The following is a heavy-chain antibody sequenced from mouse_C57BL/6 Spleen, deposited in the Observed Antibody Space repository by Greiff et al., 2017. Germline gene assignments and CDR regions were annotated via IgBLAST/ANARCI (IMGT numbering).Heavy chain of an antibody. CDR3: AREGELIRTYFDY. V-gene: IGHV5-4*03. D-gene: IGHD4-1*01. Sequence: EVKLVESGGGLVKPGGALKLSCAVSGFSFSSYAMSWVRQPPGKRLEWVATISGGGSYTYYPDNVKGRFTISRDSANNNLHLQMSHLKSEDTRMYYYAREGELIRTYFDYWSQGTTLTVSS. CDR1: GFSFSSYA. J-gene: IGHJ2*01. CDR2: ISGGGSYT.